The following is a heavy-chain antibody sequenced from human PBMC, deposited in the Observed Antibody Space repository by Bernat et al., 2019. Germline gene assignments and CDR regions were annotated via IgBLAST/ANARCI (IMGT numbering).Heavy chain of an antibody. Sequence: EVQLVESGGGLVQPGGSLRLSCAASGFTVSSNYMSWVRQAPGKGLEWVSVIYSGGSTYYADSVKGRFSISRDNSKNTLFLQMNSLRAEDTAVYYCARDNCSGGSCYPGSYFDYWGQGTLVTVSS. V-gene: IGHV3-66*01. CDR1: GFTVSSNY. J-gene: IGHJ4*02. CDR2: IYSGGST. D-gene: IGHD2-15*01. CDR3: ARDNCSGGSCYPGSYFDY.